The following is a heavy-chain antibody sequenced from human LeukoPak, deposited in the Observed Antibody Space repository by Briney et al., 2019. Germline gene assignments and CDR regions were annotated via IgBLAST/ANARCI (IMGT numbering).Heavy chain of an antibody. CDR3: AKDEGWELKGYYLDY. CDR2: IGNSPGYT. D-gene: IGHD1-26*01. Sequence: PGESLRLSCAASGFTFSTFAMSWVRQAPGKGLEWVSTIGNSPGYTYYADSVKGRFTISRDNSKNTLYLQMNSLRAGDTAVYYCAKDEGWELKGYYLDYWGQGILVTVSS. V-gene: IGHV3-23*01. J-gene: IGHJ4*02. CDR1: GFTFSTFA.